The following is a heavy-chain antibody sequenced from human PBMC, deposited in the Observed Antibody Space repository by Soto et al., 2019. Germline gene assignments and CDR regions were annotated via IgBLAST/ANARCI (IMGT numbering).Heavy chain of an antibody. V-gene: IGHV3-23*01. J-gene: IGHJ3*02. Sequence: GSLRLSCAASGFTFSSYAMGWVRQAPGKGLEWVSAISRLGGSTYYADSVKGRFTISRDNSKNTLYLQMNSLRAEDTAVYYCAKDPARDGYNPDAFDIWGQGTMVTVSS. D-gene: IGHD5-12*01. CDR1: GFTFSSYA. CDR2: ISRLGGST. CDR3: AKDPARDGYNPDAFDI.